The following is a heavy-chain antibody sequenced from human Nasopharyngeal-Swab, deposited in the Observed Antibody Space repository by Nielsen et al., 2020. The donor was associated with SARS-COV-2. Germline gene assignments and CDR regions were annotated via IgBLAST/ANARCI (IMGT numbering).Heavy chain of an antibody. Sequence: ASVKVSCKASGYTFSDYGISWARQAPGQRLEWMGWINGYNRDTNYVQNLQGRVTITTDTSTTTAYMELRSLRSYDTAVYYFVRGRGLRFLASYYFDYWGQGTLVTVSS. CDR1: GYTFSDYG. J-gene: IGHJ4*02. D-gene: IGHD3-3*01. CDR3: VRGRGLRFLASYYFDY. CDR2: INGYNRDT. V-gene: IGHV1-18*04.